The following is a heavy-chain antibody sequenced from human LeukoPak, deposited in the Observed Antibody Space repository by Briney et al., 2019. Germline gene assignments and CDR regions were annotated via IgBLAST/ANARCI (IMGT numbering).Heavy chain of an antibody. CDR1: GGSISSSSYY. Sequence: SETLSLTCTVSGGSISSSSYYWGWIRQPPGTGLEWIGSIYYSGSTYYNPSLKSRVTISVDTSKNQFSLKLSSVTAADTAVYYCARHPCSGGSCYPDYWGQGTLVTVSS. J-gene: IGHJ4*02. D-gene: IGHD2-15*01. CDR2: IYYSGST. V-gene: IGHV4-39*01. CDR3: ARHPCSGGSCYPDY.